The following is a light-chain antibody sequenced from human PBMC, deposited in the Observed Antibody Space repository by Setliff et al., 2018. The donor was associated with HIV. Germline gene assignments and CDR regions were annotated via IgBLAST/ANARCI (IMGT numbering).Light chain of an antibody. Sequence: QSVLTQPPSVSGAPGQRVTISCTGSSSNIGAGYDVHWYQQLPGTVPRLLIHLNSNRPSGVPDRFSGSKSGTSASLAITGLQAEDEADYYCQSYDSSLSGSDVFGTGTKVTVL. V-gene: IGLV1-40*01. J-gene: IGLJ1*01. CDR1: SSNIGAGYD. CDR3: QSYDSSLSGSDV. CDR2: LNS.